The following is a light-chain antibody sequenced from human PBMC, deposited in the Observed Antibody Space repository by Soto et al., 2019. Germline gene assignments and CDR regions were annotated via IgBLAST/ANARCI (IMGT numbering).Light chain of an antibody. J-gene: IGKJ2*03. CDR2: ATS. CDR1: QSVSSLY. Sequence: ESVLTQSPGTLSLSPGESVTLSCRASQSVSSLYLAWYQQKPGQAPRLLIYATSSRATGIPDRFIGSGSGTDFTLTIGSLEPEDFAVYYCQQYGNSPRYRFGQGTRLEIK. V-gene: IGKV3-20*01. CDR3: QQYGNSPRYR.